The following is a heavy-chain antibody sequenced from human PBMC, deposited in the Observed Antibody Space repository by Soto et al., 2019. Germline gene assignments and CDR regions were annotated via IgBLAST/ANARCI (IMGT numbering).Heavy chain of an antibody. D-gene: IGHD2-2*03. V-gene: IGHV3-13*05. CDR3: ARGWISTSYYYYYGLDF. J-gene: IGHJ6*02. Sequence: GGSLRLSCAASGFTFSNYDMHWVRQATGKGLEWVAAVGIAGDPYYPGSVKGRFTISRDSAKNSLYLQMNSLRAGGTAVYYCARGWISTSYYYYYGLDFWGQGTTVTVSS. CDR1: GFTFSNYD. CDR2: VGIAGDP.